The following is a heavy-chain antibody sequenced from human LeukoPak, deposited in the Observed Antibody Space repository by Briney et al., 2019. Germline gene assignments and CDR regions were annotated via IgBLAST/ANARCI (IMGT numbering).Heavy chain of an antibody. D-gene: IGHD1-26*01. V-gene: IGHV1-69*13. CDR1: GGTFSSYA. J-gene: IGHJ4*02. Sequence: SVKVSCKASGGTFSSYAISRVRQAPGQGLEWMGGIIPIFGTANYAQKFQGRVTITADESTSTAYMELSRLRSDDTAVYYCARVSLRYSGSYWNFDYWGQGTLVTVSS. CDR3: ARVSLRYSGSYWNFDY. CDR2: IIPIFGTA.